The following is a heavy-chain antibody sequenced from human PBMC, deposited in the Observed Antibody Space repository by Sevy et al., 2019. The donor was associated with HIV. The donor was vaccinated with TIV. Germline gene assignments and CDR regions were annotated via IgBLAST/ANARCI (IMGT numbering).Heavy chain of an antibody. V-gene: IGHV3-73*01. J-gene: IGHJ3*02. D-gene: IGHD5-12*01. Sequence: GGSLRLSCAASGFTFSGSAMHWVRQASGKGLEWVGRIRSKANSYATAYAASVKGRFTISRDDSKNTAYLQMNSLKTEDTAVYYCTPSGYSDAFDIWGQWTMVTVS. CDR2: IRSKANSYAT. CDR1: GFTFSGSA. CDR3: TPSGYSDAFDI.